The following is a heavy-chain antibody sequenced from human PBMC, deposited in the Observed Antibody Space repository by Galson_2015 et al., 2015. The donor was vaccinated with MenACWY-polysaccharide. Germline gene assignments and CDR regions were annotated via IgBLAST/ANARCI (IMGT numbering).Heavy chain of an antibody. CDR3: ARGHCGLHV. CDR2: ISESGDST. CDR1: GFSLGGCY. V-gene: IGHV3-11*01. Sequence: SLRLSCAASGFSLGGCYMSWVRQAPGKGLEWLSYISESGDSTFYADSVKGRFAIFRDNAKNSLYLQLDSLEVEDTAIYYCARGHCGLHVWGQGTMVTVSS. J-gene: IGHJ6*02.